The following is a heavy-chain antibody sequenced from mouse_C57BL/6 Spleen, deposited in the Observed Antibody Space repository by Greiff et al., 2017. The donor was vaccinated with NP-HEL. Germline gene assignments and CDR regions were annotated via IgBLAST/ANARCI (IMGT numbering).Heavy chain of an antibody. Sequence: QVQLQQSGAELARPGASVKLSCKASGYTFTSYGISWVKQRTGQGLEWIGEIYPRSGNTYYNEKFKGKATLTADKSSSTAYMELRSLTSEDSAVYFCARLDDGYYVVDYWGQGTTLTVSS. D-gene: IGHD2-3*01. CDR1: GYTFTSYG. CDR3: ARLDDGYYVVDY. J-gene: IGHJ2*01. CDR2: IYPRSGNT. V-gene: IGHV1-81*01.